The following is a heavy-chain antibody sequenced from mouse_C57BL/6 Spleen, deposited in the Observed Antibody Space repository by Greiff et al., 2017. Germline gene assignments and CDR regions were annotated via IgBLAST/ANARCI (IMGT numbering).Heavy chain of an antibody. J-gene: IGHJ4*01. CDR1: GYTFTDYN. D-gene: IGHD2-4*01. Sequence: EVQLQQSGPELVKPGASVKMSCKASGYTFTDYNMHWVKQSHGKSLEWIGYINPNNGGTSYNQKFKGKATLTVNKSSSTAYMELRSLTSEDSAVYDCARHDYDRGWYYAMDYWGQGTSVTVSS. V-gene: IGHV1-22*01. CDR2: INPNNGGT. CDR3: ARHDYDRGWYYAMDY.